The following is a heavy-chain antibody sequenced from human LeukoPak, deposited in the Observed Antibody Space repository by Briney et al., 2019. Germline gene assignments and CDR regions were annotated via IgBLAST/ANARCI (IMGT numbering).Heavy chain of an antibody. V-gene: IGHV3-7*01. CDR3: ARDPYSGGYGDYYYYYMDL. Sequence: GGSLRLSCAASGFTFSSYWMSWVRQAPGKGLEWVANIKQEGSQKYYMDSVKGRFVISRDNAKNSLYLQMNSLRAEDTAVYYCARDPYSGGYGDYYYYYMDLWGQGTTVTISS. D-gene: IGHD1-26*01. CDR1: GFTFSSYW. CDR2: IKQEGSQK. J-gene: IGHJ6*03.